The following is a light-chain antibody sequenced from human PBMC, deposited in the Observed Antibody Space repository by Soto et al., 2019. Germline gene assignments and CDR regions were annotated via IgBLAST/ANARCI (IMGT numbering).Light chain of an antibody. CDR2: GAS. J-gene: IGKJ1*01. V-gene: IGKV3-15*01. Sequence: EIVMTQSPATLSVSPGERATLSCRASQSVGSNLAWYQQKPGQAPRLPIYGASTRATGIPARFRGSGSGTEFTLTISGLQSEDFAIYFCQQYNNWPPDRTFGQGTKVEIK. CDR1: QSVGSN. CDR3: QQYNNWPPDRT.